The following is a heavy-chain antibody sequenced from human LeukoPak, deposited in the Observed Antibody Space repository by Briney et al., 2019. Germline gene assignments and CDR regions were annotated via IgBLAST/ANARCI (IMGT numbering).Heavy chain of an antibody. J-gene: IGHJ6*03. Sequence: GGSLRLSCAASRFTFSSYAMSWVRQAPGKGLEWVSAISGSGGSTYYADSVKGRFTISRDNSKNTLYLQMNSLRAEDTAVYYCAKARMEYSSSSYYNYMDVWGKGTTVTVSS. V-gene: IGHV3-23*01. D-gene: IGHD6-13*01. CDR3: AKARMEYSSSSYYNYMDV. CDR2: ISGSGGST. CDR1: RFTFSSYA.